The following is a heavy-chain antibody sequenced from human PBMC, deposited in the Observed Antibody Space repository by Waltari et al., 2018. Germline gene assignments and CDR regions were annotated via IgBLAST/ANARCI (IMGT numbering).Heavy chain of an antibody. J-gene: IGHJ4*02. CDR2: ISPNSGGT. CDR1: GYTFTDYY. CDR3: AKLDDYSSY. D-gene: IGHD4-4*01. Sequence: QVQLVQSGAEVKKPGASVRVSCKASGYTFTDYYIPWVRQAPGQGLEWMGRISPNSGGTNYAQKFQGRVTMTRDTSITTAYLDLVRLRSDDTALYYCAKLDDYSSYWGQGTLVTVSA. V-gene: IGHV1-2*06.